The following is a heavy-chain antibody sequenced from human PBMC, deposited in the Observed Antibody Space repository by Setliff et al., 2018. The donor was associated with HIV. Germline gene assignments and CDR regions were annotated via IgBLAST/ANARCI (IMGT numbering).Heavy chain of an antibody. J-gene: IGHJ4*02. CDR3: ARERSGSYYPDLDC. V-gene: IGHV4-34*11. Sequence: PSETLSLTCDVYGGSLSGYYWSWIRQSPGKGLEWIGYIYYSGSTNYNPSLKSRVNISVDMSKNQFSLNMTSLTVADTAVYFCARERSGSYYPDLDCWGQGTLVTVSS. D-gene: IGHD1-26*01. CDR2: IYYSGST. CDR1: GGSLSGYY.